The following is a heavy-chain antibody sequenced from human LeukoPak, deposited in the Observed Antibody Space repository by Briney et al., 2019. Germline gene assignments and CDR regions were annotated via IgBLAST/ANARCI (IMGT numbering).Heavy chain of an antibody. Sequence: GGSLRLSCAASGFTFRGYEMNWVRQAPGKGLEWVSYSSSSGSTTYYADSVKGRFSISRDNAKNSLYLQMNSLRAEDTAVYYCARGPYDSYFDYWGQGTLVTVSS. CDR1: GFTFRGYE. V-gene: IGHV3-48*03. CDR2: SSSSGSTT. CDR3: ARGPYDSYFDY. J-gene: IGHJ4*02. D-gene: IGHD5-12*01.